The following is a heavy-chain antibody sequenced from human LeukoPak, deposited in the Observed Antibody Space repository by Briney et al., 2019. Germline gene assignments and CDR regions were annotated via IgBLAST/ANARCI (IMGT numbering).Heavy chain of an antibody. D-gene: IGHD2-15*01. CDR1: GGSFSGYY. CDR3: ARGGYCSGGSCSPLAFDI. CDR2: INHSGST. J-gene: IGHJ3*02. V-gene: IGHV4-34*01. Sequence: PSETLSLTCAVYGGSFSGYYWSWIRQPPGKGLEWIGEINHSGSTNYNPSLKSRVTISVDTSKNQFSLKLSSVTAADTAVYYCARGGYCSGGSCSPLAFDIWGQGTMVTVSS.